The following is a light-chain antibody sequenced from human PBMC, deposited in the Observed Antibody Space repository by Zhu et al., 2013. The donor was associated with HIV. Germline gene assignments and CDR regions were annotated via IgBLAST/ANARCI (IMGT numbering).Light chain of an antibody. V-gene: IGKV3-20*01. Sequence: EIVLTQSPGTLSLSPGERATLSCRASQSVTSNYLAWYQQKPGQAPRLLIDGASSRATGIPDRFSGSGSGRDFTLTISRLEPEDFAVYFCQQYGTSPLTFGGGTNVEIK. CDR1: QSVTSNY. CDR2: GAS. J-gene: IGKJ4*01. CDR3: QQYGTSPLT.